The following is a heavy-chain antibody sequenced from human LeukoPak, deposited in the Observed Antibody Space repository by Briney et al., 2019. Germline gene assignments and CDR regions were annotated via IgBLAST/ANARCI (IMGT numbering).Heavy chain of an antibody. CDR3: ARVGFQSGSSD. D-gene: IGHD1-26*01. CDR2: IYYSGST. V-gene: IGHV4-31*03. J-gene: IGHJ4*02. CDR1: GDSINSGTYV. Sequence: PSETLSLTCTVSGDSINSGTYVWSWIRQHPGKGLEWIGYIYYSGSTYYNPSLKSRVTISVDTSKNQFSLKLSSVTAADTAVYYCARVGFQSGSSDWGQGTLVTVSS.